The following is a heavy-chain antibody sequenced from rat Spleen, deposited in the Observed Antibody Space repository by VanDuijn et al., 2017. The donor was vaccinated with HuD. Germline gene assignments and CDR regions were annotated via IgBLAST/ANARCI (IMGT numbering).Heavy chain of an antibody. CDR3: TSLTTDWYFDF. J-gene: IGHJ1*01. Sequence: EVQLVESGGGLVQPGRSLKLSCAASGFTFSDYNMAWVRRTPTKGLDWVASISYDGGSTYYRDSVKGRFTISRDNAKSSLYLQMDSLRSEDTATYYCTSLTTDWYFDFWGPGTMVTVSS. CDR2: ISYDGGST. D-gene: IGHD1-11*01. V-gene: IGHV5-20*01. CDR1: GFTFSDYN.